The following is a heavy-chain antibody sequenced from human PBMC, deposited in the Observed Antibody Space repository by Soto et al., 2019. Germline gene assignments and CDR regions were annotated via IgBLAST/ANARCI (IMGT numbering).Heavy chain of an antibody. J-gene: IGHJ4*02. CDR2: TRGTPEGGTV. D-gene: IGHD1-26*01. CDR3: TRWGGSYPDY. Sequence: EVQLVESGGGLIQPGRSLRLSCTTSGFSFGDYAVSWFRQAPGKGLEWVSFTRGTPEGGTVEDDAPVKGRFTISRDDSKSIAYLQMNSLKTEDPAGYFCTRWGGSYPDYGRQGTLVTVSS. V-gene: IGHV3-49*03. CDR1: GFSFGDYA.